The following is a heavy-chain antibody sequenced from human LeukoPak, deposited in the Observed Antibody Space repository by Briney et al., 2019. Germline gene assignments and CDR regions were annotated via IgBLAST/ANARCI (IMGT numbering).Heavy chain of an antibody. D-gene: IGHD3-22*01. CDR3: AKDRYYDSPDAFDI. Sequence: ASVKVSCKVSGYTLTELSMHWVRQAPGKGLEWMGGFDPEDGETIYAQKFQGRVTMTEDTSTDTAYMELSSLRSEDTAVYYCAKDRYYDSPDAFDIWGQGTMVTVSS. CDR1: GYTLTELS. CDR2: FDPEDGET. V-gene: IGHV1-24*01. J-gene: IGHJ3*02.